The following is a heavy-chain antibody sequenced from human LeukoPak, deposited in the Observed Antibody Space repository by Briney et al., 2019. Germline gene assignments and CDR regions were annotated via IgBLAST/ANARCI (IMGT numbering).Heavy chain of an antibody. V-gene: IGHV3-64*01. Sequence: GGSLRLSCAASGFTFSTYVMYWVRQAPGKGLEYVSGISSNGGGTYNVNAVKGRFTISRDNSKNTLYLQMGSLRADDMAVYYCARDKAGYMDVWGKGTTVTVSS. J-gene: IGHJ6*03. CDR1: GFTFSTYV. CDR2: ISSNGGGT. D-gene: IGHD6-19*01. CDR3: ARDKAGYMDV.